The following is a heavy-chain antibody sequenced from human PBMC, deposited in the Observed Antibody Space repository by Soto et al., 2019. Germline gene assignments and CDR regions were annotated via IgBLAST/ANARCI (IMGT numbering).Heavy chain of an antibody. Sequence: EVQLVESGGGLVQPGGSLRLSCAGSGFTLSNHYIDWLRPTPGKGLEWVGRSRDKPQGYSTAYAASVKGRFTTSSAESKYSAYLQMYTLKHDFPVVYYCVRATYFSDSSCYTRCLDYLGHGHLVTVSS. V-gene: IGHV3-72*01. CDR3: VRATYFSDSSCYTRCLDY. CDR1: GFTLSNHY. J-gene: IGHJ4*01. CDR2: SRDKPQGYST. D-gene: IGHD3-22*01.